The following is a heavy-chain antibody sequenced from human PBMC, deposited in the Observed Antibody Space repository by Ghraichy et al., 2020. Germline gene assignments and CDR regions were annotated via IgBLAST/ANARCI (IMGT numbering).Heavy chain of an antibody. Sequence: SETLSLTCTVSGGSISSGGYYWSWIRQHPGKGLEWIGYIYYSGSTYYNPSLKSRVTISVDTSKNQFSLKLSSVTAADTAVYYCARASRRSSVRNFDYWGQGTLVTVSS. J-gene: IGHJ4*02. CDR1: GGSISSGGYY. D-gene: IGHD5-24*01. CDR2: IYYSGST. CDR3: ARASRRSSVRNFDY. V-gene: IGHV4-31*03.